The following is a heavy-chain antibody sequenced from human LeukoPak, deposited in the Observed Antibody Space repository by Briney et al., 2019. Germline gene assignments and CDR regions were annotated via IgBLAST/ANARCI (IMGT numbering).Heavy chain of an antibody. D-gene: IGHD3-9*01. V-gene: IGHV3-43*01. J-gene: IGHJ4*02. Sequence: GGSLRLSCATSGFTFSSYTMHWVRQAPGKGLEWVSLISWDGSDTYYADSVKGRFTISRDNSKNSLYLQMNSLRNEDSALYYCAKAFDILTGPPDYWGQGTLVTVSS. CDR2: ISWDGSDT. CDR3: AKAFDILTGPPDY. CDR1: GFTFSSYT.